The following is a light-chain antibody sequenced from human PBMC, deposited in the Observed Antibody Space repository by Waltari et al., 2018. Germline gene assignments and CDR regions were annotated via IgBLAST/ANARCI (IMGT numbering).Light chain of an antibody. J-gene: IGLJ3*02. Sequence: QSALTQPRSVSGSPGQSVTISCTGTTSDIGGYNYVYWYQQHPGKAPKLMIYDVSARPSGVPDRFYGSKSGNTASLTISGLQAEDEADYYCCSYAGSYAWVFGGGTKVTVL. CDR3: CSYAGSYAWV. CDR1: TSDIGGYNY. CDR2: DVS. V-gene: IGLV2-11*01.